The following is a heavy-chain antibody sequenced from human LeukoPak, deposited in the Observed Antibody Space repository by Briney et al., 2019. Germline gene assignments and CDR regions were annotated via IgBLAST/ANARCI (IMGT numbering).Heavy chain of an antibody. J-gene: IGHJ4*02. CDR1: GFTFSSYG. CDR2: ISYDGSNK. Sequence: GGSLRLTCAASGFTFSSYGMYWVRQAPGKGLEWVAGISYDGSNKYYADSVKGRFTISRDNSKNTLYLQMNSLRAEDTAVYYCAKYWDTAFDYWGQGTLVTVSS. CDR3: AKYWDTAFDY. D-gene: IGHD5-18*01. V-gene: IGHV3-30*18.